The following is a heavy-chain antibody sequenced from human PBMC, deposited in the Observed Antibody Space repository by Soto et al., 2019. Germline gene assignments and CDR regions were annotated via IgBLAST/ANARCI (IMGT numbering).Heavy chain of an antibody. Sequence: QLQLQESGPGLVKPSETLSLTCTVSGASIGSSTFYWGWIRQPPGKGLEWIGTVYYSGSAYYNPSLKSRLTISVDTSKNQFSLKLSSVTAADTALYYCVRHAPYRSGWANRNDYWGQGTLVTVSS. D-gene: IGHD6-19*01. V-gene: IGHV4-39*01. J-gene: IGHJ4*02. CDR3: VRHAPYRSGWANRNDY. CDR2: VYYSGSA. CDR1: GASIGSSTFY.